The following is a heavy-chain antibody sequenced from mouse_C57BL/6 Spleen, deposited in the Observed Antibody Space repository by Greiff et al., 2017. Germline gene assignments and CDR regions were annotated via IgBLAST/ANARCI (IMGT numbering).Heavy chain of an antibody. CDR3: ARRKDYDRGYYYAMDY. D-gene: IGHD2-4*01. CDR1: GFSLSTSGMG. J-gene: IGHJ4*01. V-gene: IGHV8-12*01. CDR2: IYWDDDK. Sequence: QVTLKVSGPGILQSSQTLRLTCSFSGFSLSTSGMGVSWIRQPSGKGLEWLAHIYWDDDKRYNPSQKSRLTISKDTSRNQVFLKITSVDTADTATYYCARRKDYDRGYYYAMDYWGQGTSVTVSS.